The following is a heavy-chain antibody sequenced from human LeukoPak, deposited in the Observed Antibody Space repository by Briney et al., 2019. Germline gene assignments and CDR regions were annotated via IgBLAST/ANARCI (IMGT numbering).Heavy chain of an antibody. CDR2: ISSGGSTI. CDR1: GFTFSDYY. J-gene: IGHJ5*02. Sequence: PGRSLRLSCAASGFTFSDYYMSWIRQAPGKGLEWLSYISSGGSTIYYADSVKGRFTISRDNAKKSLYLQMNSLRAEDTAVYYCARVQKGIAAAGTGGGWFEPWGQGTLVTVS. CDR3: ARVQKGIAAAGTGGGWFEP. V-gene: IGHV3-11*01. D-gene: IGHD6-13*01.